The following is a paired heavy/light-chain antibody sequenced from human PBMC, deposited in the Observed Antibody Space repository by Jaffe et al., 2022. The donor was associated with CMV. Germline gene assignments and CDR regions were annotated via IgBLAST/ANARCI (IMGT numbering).Heavy chain of an antibody. J-gene: IGHJ6*02. V-gene: IGHV1-69*01. CDR2: IIPIFGTA. CDR3: ASPAEEYYYDSTNYYYYYGMDV. D-gene: IGHD3-22*01. CDR1: GGTFSSYA. Sequence: QVQLVQSGAEVKKPGSSVKVSCKASGGTFSSYAISWVRQAPGQGLEWMGGIIPIFGTANYAQKFQGRVTITADESTSTAYMELSSLRSEDTAVYYCASPAEEYYYDSTNYYYYYGMDVWGQGTTVTVSS.
Light chain of an antibody. J-gene: IGKJ1*01. CDR2: KVS. CDR3: MQGTHWPWT. V-gene: IGKV2-30*02. CDR1: QSLVHSDGNTY. Sequence: DVVMTQSPLSLPVTLGQPASISCRSSQSLVHSDGNTYLNWFQQRPGQSPRRLIYKVSNRDSGVPDRFSGSGSGTDFTLKISRVEAEDVGVYYCMQGTHWPWTFGQGTKVEIK.